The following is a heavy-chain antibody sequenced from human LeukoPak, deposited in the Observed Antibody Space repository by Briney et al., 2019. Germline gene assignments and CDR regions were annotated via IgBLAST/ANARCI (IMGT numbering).Heavy chain of an antibody. CDR1: GFTFSTYA. Sequence: GGSLRLSCAASGFTFSTYAMHWVSQAPGKGLEYVSAISSHGGSTDYADSVKGRFTISRDNPKNTLYLQMGSLRAEDMAVYYCARDRDISGWPSGGFQYWGQGTLVTVSS. J-gene: IGHJ1*01. CDR2: ISSHGGST. V-gene: IGHV3-64*02. CDR3: ARDRDISGWPSGGFQY. D-gene: IGHD6-19*01.